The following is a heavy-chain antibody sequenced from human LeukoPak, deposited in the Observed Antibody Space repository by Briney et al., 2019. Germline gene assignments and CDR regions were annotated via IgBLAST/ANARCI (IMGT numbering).Heavy chain of an antibody. D-gene: IGHD6-13*01. V-gene: IGHV1-46*01. J-gene: IGHJ5*02. CDR2: INPRGGST. CDR3: ARARRIAAAGTGWFDP. CDR1: GYIFTTYF. Sequence: ASVKVSCKASGYIFTTYFMHWLRQAPGQGPEWMGIINPRGGSTDYAQEFQDRITMTSDTSTSTVYMELRSLRSDDTAVYYCARARRIAAAGTGWFDPWGQGTLVTVSS.